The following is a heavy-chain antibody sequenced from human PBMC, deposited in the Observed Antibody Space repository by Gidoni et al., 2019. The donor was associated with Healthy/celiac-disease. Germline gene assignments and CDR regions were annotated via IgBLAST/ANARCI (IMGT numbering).Heavy chain of an antibody. Sequence: QVQLQQWGAGRGKHSETQSATCAGDGGSFSGYYWSWIRQPPGKGLEWIGEIYHSGSTNDNPSLKSRVTISVDTSTNQFSLKLLSVTAADTSVYSCAIVSGSSSYYWGQGTLVTVSS. CDR3: AIVSGSSSYY. CDR2: IYHSGST. D-gene: IGHD6-13*01. CDR1: GGSFSGYY. V-gene: IGHV4-34*01. J-gene: IGHJ4*02.